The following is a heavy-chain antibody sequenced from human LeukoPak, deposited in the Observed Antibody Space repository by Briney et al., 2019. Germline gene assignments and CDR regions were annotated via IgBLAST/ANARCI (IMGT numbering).Heavy chain of an antibody. CDR3: ARGPYSYDSSGAFDI. Sequence: PSQTLSLTCTVSGDSISSGDYYWSWIRQPAGKGLEWIGRISSSGSTNYNPSLKSRVTISVDTTKNQFSLKLSSVTAADTAVYFCARGPYSYDSSGAFDIWGQGTMVTVSS. J-gene: IGHJ3*02. V-gene: IGHV4-61*02. D-gene: IGHD3-22*01. CDR2: ISSSGST. CDR1: GDSISSGDYY.